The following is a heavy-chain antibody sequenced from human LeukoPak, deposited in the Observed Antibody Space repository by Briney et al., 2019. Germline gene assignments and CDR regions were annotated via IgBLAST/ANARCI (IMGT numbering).Heavy chain of an antibody. CDR2: IKQDGSEE. D-gene: IGHD2-2*01. J-gene: IGHJ3*02. V-gene: IGHV3-7*05. CDR1: GFTFSNYW. CDR3: AREGPGYCSSTSCYAPLDI. Sequence: GGSLRLSCAASGFTFSNYWMSWVRQAPGKGLEWVANIKQDGSEEYYVDSVKGRFTISRDNAKNSLYLQMNSPRAEDTAVYYCAREGPGYCSSTSCYAPLDIWGQGTMVTVSS.